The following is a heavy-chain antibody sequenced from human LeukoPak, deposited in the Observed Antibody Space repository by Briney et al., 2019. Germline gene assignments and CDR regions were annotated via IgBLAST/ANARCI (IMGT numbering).Heavy chain of an antibody. CDR2: TYYTSKWYN. CDR1: GDSFSSNSAA. J-gene: IGHJ4*02. Sequence: SQTLSLTCAISGDSFSSNSAAWNWIRQSPSSGLEWLVRTYYTSKWYNDYAVSVASRITINPDTSKNQFSLQLKSVTPEDTAVYFCARDIQPPGGSYFGNFDSWGQGALVTVSS. V-gene: IGHV6-1*01. CDR3: ARDIQPPGGSYFGNFDS. D-gene: IGHD1-26*01.